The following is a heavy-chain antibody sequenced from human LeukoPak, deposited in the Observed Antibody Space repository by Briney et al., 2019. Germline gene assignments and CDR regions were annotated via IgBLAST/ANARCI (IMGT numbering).Heavy chain of an antibody. CDR3: AKDLSGRDTAMIQH. D-gene: IGHD5-18*01. Sequence: GRSLRLSCAASGFTFDGYAMHWVRQAPGKGLEWVSGISWNSGSISYADSVKGRFTISRDNAKNSLYLQMNSLRAEDTALYYCAKDLSGRDTAMIQHWGQGTLVTVSS. CDR1: GFTFDGYA. J-gene: IGHJ1*01. CDR2: ISWNSGSI. V-gene: IGHV3-9*01.